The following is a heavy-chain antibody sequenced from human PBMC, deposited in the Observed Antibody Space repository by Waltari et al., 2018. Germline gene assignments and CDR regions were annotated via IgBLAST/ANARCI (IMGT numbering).Heavy chain of an antibody. J-gene: IGHJ5*02. D-gene: IGHD4-4*01. Sequence: GATVKISCKASGYTFTDYYIHWVQQAPGKGLEWMGRVDPADSETIYAEKFQGRVTITADTSTDTAYMELISLRSEDTAVYYCATVLTTVPTYWFDPWGQGTLVTVSS. CDR2: VDPADSET. CDR3: ATVLTTVPTYWFDP. CDR1: GYTFTDYY. V-gene: IGHV1-69-2*01.